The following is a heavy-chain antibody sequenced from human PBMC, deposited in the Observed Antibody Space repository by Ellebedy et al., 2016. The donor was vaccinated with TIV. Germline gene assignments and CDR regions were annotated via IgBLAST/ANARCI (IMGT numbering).Heavy chain of an antibody. Sequence: SVKVSCXASGYTFSSYGVSWLRQAPGQRLEWMGWISAYNGNTNYAQKLQGRVTMTTDTSTSTAYMELRSLRSDDTAVYYCARGTLYSGNYYLFDYWGQGTLVTVSS. CDR2: ISAYNGNT. J-gene: IGHJ4*02. CDR3: ARGTLYSGNYYLFDY. V-gene: IGHV1-18*01. D-gene: IGHD1-26*01. CDR1: GYTFSSYG.